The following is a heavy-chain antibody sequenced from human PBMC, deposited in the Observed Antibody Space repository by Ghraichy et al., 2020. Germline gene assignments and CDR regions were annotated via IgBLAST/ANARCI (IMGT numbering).Heavy chain of an antibody. CDR2: INPNSGGT. Sequence: ASVKVSCKASGYTFTGYYMHWVRQAPGQGLEWMGRINPNSGGTNYAQKFQGRVTMTRDTSISTAYMELSRLRSDDTAVYYCARGYCSSTSCYRGNNWFDPWGQGTLVTVSS. V-gene: IGHV1-2*06. D-gene: IGHD2-2*02. CDR1: GYTFTGYY. CDR3: ARGYCSSTSCYRGNNWFDP. J-gene: IGHJ5*02.